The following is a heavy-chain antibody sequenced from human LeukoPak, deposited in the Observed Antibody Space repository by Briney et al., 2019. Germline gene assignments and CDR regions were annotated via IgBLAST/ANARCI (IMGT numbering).Heavy chain of an antibody. V-gene: IGHV3-30*03. CDR3: ARGGFGEFLGWFDP. CDR2: ISYDGSNK. D-gene: IGHD3-10*01. J-gene: IGHJ5*02. CDR1: GFTFSSYG. Sequence: GGSLRLFCAASGFTFSSYGMHWVCQAPGKGLEWVAVISYDGSNKYYADSVKGRFTISRDNSKNTLYLQMNSLRAEDTAVYYCARGGFGEFLGWFDPWGQGTLVTVSS.